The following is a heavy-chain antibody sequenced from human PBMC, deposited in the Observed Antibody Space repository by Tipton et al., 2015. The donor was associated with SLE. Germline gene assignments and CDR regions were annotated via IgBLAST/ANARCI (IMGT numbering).Heavy chain of an antibody. D-gene: IGHD6-13*01. CDR2: IYYSGST. CDR3: AREPNSSPGY. J-gene: IGHJ4*02. CDR1: GGSISSYY. Sequence: TLSLTCTVSGGSISSYYWSWIRQPPGKGLEWIGYIYYSGSTNYNPSLKSRVTISVDTSKNQFSLKLSSMTAADTAVYYCAREPNSSPGYWGQGTLVTVSS. V-gene: IGHV4-59*01.